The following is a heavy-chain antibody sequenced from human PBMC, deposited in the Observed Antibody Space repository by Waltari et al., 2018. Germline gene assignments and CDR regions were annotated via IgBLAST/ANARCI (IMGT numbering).Heavy chain of an antibody. CDR2: RGYVGSNK. J-gene: IGHJ4*02. CDR1: GFTFSSYG. CDR3: AKDYSSSC. Sequence: QVQLVESGGGVVQPGGSLRLSCAASGFTFSSYGMHWVRPAPGKGLELVAFRGYVGSNKYYAGSVKARFTISRDNSKNTMYLQMNSLRAEDTAVYYCAKDYSSSCWGEGTLVTVSS. D-gene: IGHD6-13*01. V-gene: IGHV3-30*02.